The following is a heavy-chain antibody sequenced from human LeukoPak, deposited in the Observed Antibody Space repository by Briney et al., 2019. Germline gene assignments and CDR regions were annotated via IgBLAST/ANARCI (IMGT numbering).Heavy chain of an antibody. CDR1: GGSISSGGYY. V-gene: IGHV4-31*03. CDR3: ARIYYDILTGYVTFDY. J-gene: IGHJ4*02. Sequence: SETLSLTCTVSGGSISSGGYYWSWIRQHPGKGLEWIGYIYYSGSTYYNPSLKSRVTISVDTSKNLFSLKLSSVTAADTAVYYCARIYYDILTGYVTFDYWGQGTLVTVSS. CDR2: IYYSGST. D-gene: IGHD3-9*01.